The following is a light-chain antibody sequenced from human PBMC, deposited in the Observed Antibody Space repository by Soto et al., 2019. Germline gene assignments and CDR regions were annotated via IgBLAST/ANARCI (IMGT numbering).Light chain of an antibody. V-gene: IGKV1-39*01. CDR3: QQSYSTPT. CDR1: QSISSY. Sequence: DIQMTQSPSSLSASVGDRVTITCRASQSISSYLNWYQQKPGKAPKLLIYAASSLQSGGPSRFSGSASGTDFTLTISSLQPEDFATYYCQQSYSTPTFGQGTKVEIK. CDR2: AAS. J-gene: IGKJ1*01.